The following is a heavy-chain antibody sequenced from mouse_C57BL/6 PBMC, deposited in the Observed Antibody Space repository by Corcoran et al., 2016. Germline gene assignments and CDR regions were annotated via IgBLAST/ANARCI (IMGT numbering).Heavy chain of an antibody. CDR2: IYPGSGNT. CDR3: AREYYYGSSPYYYAMDY. CDR1: GYTFTDYY. D-gene: IGHD1-1*01. V-gene: IGHV1-76*01. J-gene: IGHJ4*01. Sequence: QVQLKQSGAELVRPGASVKLSCKASGYTFTDYYINWVKQRPGQGLEWIARIYPGSGNTYYNEKFKGKATLTAEKSSSTAYMQLSSLTSEDSAVYFFAREYYYGSSPYYYAMDYWGQGTSVTVSS.